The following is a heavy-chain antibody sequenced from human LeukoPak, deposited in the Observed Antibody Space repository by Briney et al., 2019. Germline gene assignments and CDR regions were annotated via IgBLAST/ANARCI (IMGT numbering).Heavy chain of an antibody. CDR2: ISYDGSNK. CDR1: GFTFSSYA. J-gene: IGHJ4*02. V-gene: IGHV3-30-3*01. Sequence: HSGGSLRLSCAASGFTFSSYAMHWVRQAPGKGLEWVAVISYDGSNKYYADSVKGRFTISRDNAKNSLYLQMNSLRAEDTAVYYCAREGSGWPYPFDYWGQGTLVTVSS. CDR3: AREGSGWPYPFDY. D-gene: IGHD6-19*01.